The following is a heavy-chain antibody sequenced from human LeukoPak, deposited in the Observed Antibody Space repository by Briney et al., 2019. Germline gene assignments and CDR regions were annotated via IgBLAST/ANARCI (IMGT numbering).Heavy chain of an antibody. D-gene: IGHD2-2*01. Sequence: GGSLRLSCAASGFTFSTYWMSWVRQAPGTGLEWVASIKQDGSEKSYGDSVKGRFTISRDNAKNSLYLQMNSLRAEDTAVYYCARGGYQLLWYWGQGTLVTVSS. CDR2: IKQDGSEK. J-gene: IGHJ4*02. CDR3: ARGGYQLLWY. V-gene: IGHV3-7*04. CDR1: GFTFSTYW.